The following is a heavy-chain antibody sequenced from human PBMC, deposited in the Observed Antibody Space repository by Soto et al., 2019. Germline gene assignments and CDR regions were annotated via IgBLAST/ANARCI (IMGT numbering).Heavy chain of an antibody. CDR2: ISYDGSNK. CDR1: GFTFSSYA. Sequence: ESGGGVVQPGRSLRLSCAASGFTFSSYAMHWVRQAPGKGLEWVAVISYDGSNKYYADSVKGRFTISRDNSKNTLYLQMNSLRAEDTAVYYCARGPRWGQGTLVTVSS. J-gene: IGHJ4*02. V-gene: IGHV3-30-3*01. CDR3: ARGPR.